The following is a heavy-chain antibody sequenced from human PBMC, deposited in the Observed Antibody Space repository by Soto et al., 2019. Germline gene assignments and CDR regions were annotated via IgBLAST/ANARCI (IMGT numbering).Heavy chain of an antibody. V-gene: IGHV1-18*01. CDR2: ISAYNGNI. J-gene: IGHJ4*02. CDR3: ARDPPPPDY. Sequence: QVQLVQSGAEVKEPGASVKVSCKASGYTSASYAIGRMRQAPGQGLEWMGWISAYNGNINYAQKLQGRVTMTTDTSTSTAYMELRILRSDDTAVYYCARDPPPPDYWGQGTLVTVSS. CDR1: GYTSASYA.